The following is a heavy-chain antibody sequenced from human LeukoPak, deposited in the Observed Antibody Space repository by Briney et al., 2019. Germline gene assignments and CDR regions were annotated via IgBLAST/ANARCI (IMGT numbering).Heavy chain of an antibody. CDR1: GFTVSSNY. CDR3: ARDLYSSGFIGSYY. CDR2: IYSGGST. J-gene: IGHJ4*02. V-gene: IGHV3-53*01. D-gene: IGHD6-19*01. Sequence: PGGSLRLSCAASGFTVSSNYMSWVRQAPGKGLEWVSVIYSGGSTYYADSVKGRFTISRDNSKNALYLQMNSLRAEDTAVYYCARDLYSSGFIGSYYWGQGTLVTVSS.